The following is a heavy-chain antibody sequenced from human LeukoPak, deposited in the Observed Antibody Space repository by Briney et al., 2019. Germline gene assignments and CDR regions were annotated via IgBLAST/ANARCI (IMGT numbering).Heavy chain of an antibody. CDR2: ISSSGSTI. D-gene: IGHD3-10*01. J-gene: IGHJ4*02. Sequence: PGGSLRLSCAASGFTFSDYYMSWIRQAPGKGLEWVSYISSSGSTIYYADSVKGRFTISGDNAKNSLYLQMNSLRAEDTAVYYCARPRITMVRGAPAYWGQGTLVTVSS. V-gene: IGHV3-11*04. CDR1: GFTFSDYY. CDR3: ARPRITMVRGAPAY.